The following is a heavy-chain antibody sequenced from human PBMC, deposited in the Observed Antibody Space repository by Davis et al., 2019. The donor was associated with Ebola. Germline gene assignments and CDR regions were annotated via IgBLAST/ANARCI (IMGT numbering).Heavy chain of an antibody. D-gene: IGHD4-23*01. CDR3: ARGPSTGNSFSH. CDR2: IRYDGSNK. Sequence: PGGSLRLSCAASGFTFSSYGMHWVRQAPGKGLEWVAFIRYDGSNKYYADSVKGRFTISRDNSKNTLYLQMNSLRAEDTAVYYCARGPSTGNSFSHWGQGTLVTVSS. V-gene: IGHV3-30*02. CDR1: GFTFSSYG. J-gene: IGHJ4*02.